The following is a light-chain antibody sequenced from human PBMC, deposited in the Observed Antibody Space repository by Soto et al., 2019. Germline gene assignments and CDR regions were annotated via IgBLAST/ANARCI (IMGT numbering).Light chain of an antibody. Sequence: EIVLTQSPATLSLSPGERATLSCRASHSVGRYLAWYQQKPGQAPRLLIYEASRRATGIPARFSGSGSGTDFRLTISSLEPEDFAVYYCQQSSNWPPLTFGGGTKVEIK. J-gene: IGKJ4*01. CDR3: QQSSNWPPLT. V-gene: IGKV3-11*01. CDR1: HSVGRY. CDR2: EAS.